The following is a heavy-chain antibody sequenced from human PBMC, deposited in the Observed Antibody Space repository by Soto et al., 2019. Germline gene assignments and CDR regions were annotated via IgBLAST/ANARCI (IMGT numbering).Heavy chain of an antibody. J-gene: IGHJ3*02. CDR3: ARENPGIAAAGAPGAFDI. CDR2: INPSGGST. V-gene: IGHV1-46*01. Sequence: GASVKVSCKASGYTFTSYYMHWVRQAPGQGLEWMGIINPSGGSTSYAQKFQGRVTMTRDTSTSTFYMELSSLRSEDTAVYYCARENPGIAAAGAPGAFDIWGQGTMVTVSS. CDR1: GYTFTSYY. D-gene: IGHD6-13*01.